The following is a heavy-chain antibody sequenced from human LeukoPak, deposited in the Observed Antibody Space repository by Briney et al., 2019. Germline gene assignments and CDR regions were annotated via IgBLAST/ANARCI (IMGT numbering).Heavy chain of an antibody. V-gene: IGHV4-59*01. CDR1: GVSITNYS. J-gene: IGHJ4*02. CDR2: IHYTGGT. Sequence: SETLSLTCTVSGVSITNYSWSWIRQPPGKGLEWIGYIHYTGGTNCNPSLRSRVTMSVDTSKNQFSLKLSFVTAADTAVYYCARGTVTTGYFDYWGEGNLVTVSS. CDR3: ARGTVTTGYFDY. D-gene: IGHD4-11*01.